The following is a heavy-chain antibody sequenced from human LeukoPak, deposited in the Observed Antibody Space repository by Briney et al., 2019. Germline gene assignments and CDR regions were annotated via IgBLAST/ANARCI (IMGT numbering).Heavy chain of an antibody. D-gene: IGHD2-21*01. Sequence: GGSLRLSCAASGFPFSDYALHWVRQAPGKGLEWVAVLSYDGHNIYYADSVKGRFIISRDNSMDTLYLQMNSLGAEDTAVYYCARTVTVIPGYFYYGMDVWGQGTTVTVSS. CDR3: ARTVTVIPGYFYYGMDV. V-gene: IGHV3-30-3*01. CDR2: LSYDGHNI. CDR1: GFPFSDYA. J-gene: IGHJ6*02.